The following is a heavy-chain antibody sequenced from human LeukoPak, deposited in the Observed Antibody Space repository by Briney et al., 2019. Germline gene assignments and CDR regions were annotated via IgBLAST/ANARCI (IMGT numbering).Heavy chain of an antibody. V-gene: IGHV3-23*01. J-gene: IGHJ4*02. CDR3: AREAMTYYYDSSGLNQVFDY. CDR2: INNSGGST. CDR1: GFTFSTYA. D-gene: IGHD3-22*01. Sequence: PGGSLRLSCAASGFTFSTYAMSWVRQTPGKGLEWVSIINNSGGSTYYADSVKGRFTISRDNSKNTLYLQMNSLGAEDTAVYYCAREAMTYYYDSSGLNQVFDYWGQGTLVTVSS.